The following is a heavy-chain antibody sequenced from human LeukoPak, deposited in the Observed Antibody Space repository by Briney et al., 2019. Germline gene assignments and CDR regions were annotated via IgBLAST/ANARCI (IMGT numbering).Heavy chain of an antibody. CDR2: IYTSGST. CDR1: GGSISSYY. V-gene: IGHV4-4*07. CDR3: AREVAAAGYYYYYYMDV. D-gene: IGHD6-13*01. Sequence: SETLSLTCTVSGGSISSYYWSWIRQPAGKGLEWIGRIYTSGSTNYNPSLKSRVTISVDKSKNQFSLKLSSVTAADTAVCYCAREVAAAGYYYYYYMDVWGKGTTVTVSS. J-gene: IGHJ6*03.